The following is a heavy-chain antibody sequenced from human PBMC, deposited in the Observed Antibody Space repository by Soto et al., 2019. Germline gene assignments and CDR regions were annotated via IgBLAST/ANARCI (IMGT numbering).Heavy chain of an antibody. CDR2: IRSKPNNYAT. J-gene: IGHJ5*02. CDR1: GLSFSDSA. CDR3: TRHRVDL. Sequence: EVQLVESGGDLVQPGGTLKLSCAPSGLSFSDSAIHWVRQASGKGLEWVGRIRSKPNNYATAYAASVKGRFTISRDDSKKTVYLQMNSLNSEDTGMYYCTRHRVDLWGQGSLFTVSS. V-gene: IGHV3-73*02.